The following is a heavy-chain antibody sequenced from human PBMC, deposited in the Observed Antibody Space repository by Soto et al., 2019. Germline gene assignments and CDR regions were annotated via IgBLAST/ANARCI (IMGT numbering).Heavy chain of an antibody. J-gene: IGHJ3*02. Sequence: GGSLRLSCTVSGLTFSHAWLSWVRQAPGKGLEWVGRFKSVGAGGTRDYAAPVKGRFTLSRDDLQNTMYLQMNSLQTDDTALYYFVRDQLYYYDIFGRPLNGFDIWGQGTMVTVSS. CDR2: FKSVGAGGTR. D-gene: IGHD3-22*01. V-gene: IGHV3-15*07. CDR3: VRDQLYYYDIFGRPLNGFDI. CDR1: GLTFSHAW.